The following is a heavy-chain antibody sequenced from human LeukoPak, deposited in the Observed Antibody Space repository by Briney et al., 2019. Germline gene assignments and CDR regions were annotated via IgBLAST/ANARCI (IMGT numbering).Heavy chain of an antibody. J-gene: IGHJ5*02. CDR2: ISSSSSTI. CDR1: GFTFSSYS. D-gene: IGHD2-2*01. CDR3: ARGGGDCSSTSCQTWFDP. Sequence: GGSLRLSCAASGFTFSSYSMNWVRQAPGKGLEWVSSISSSSSTIYYADSVKGRFTISRDNAKNSLYLQMDSLRAEDTAVYYCARGGGDCSSTSCQTWFDPWGEGTLVTVS. V-gene: IGHV3-21*01.